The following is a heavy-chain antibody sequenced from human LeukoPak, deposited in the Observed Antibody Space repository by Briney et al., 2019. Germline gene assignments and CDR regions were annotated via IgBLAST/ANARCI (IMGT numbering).Heavy chain of an antibody. D-gene: IGHD1-26*01. V-gene: IGHV4-38-2*02. J-gene: IGHJ4*02. CDR3: ARSQWGSYSY. Sequence: SETLSLTCTVSGYSITSGYYWGWIRQPPGKGLEWIGSIYHSGSTYYNPSLKSRVTISVDTSRNQFSLQLSSVTAADTAVYYCARSQWGSYSYWGQGTLVTVSS. CDR2: IYHSGST. CDR1: GYSITSGYY.